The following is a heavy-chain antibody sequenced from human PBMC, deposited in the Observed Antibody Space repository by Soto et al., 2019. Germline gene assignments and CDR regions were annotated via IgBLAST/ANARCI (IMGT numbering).Heavy chain of an antibody. J-gene: IGHJ5*02. CDR1: GGSISSSSYY. CDR3: ATYYATGEPNWFDP. Sequence: ASETLSLTCTVSGGSISSSSYYWGWIRQPPGKGLEWIGSIYYSGSTYYNPSLKSRVTISVDTSKNQFSLKLSSVTAADTAVYYCATYYATGEPNWFDPWGQGTLVTVSS. CDR2: IYYSGST. V-gene: IGHV4-39*01. D-gene: IGHD3-10*01.